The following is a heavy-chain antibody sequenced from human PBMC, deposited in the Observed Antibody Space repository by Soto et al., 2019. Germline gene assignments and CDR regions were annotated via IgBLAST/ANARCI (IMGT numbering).Heavy chain of an antibody. Sequence: RSLRLSCAASAFTFSVSSRHWVRQASGKVLDLVAHIRSKANSYAXXYSASVKXXFTIFRDGSKXTAYLXMNILTTEDTAVYYCARDAAITDTCHLCHWGRGX. V-gene: IGHV3-73*01. D-gene: IGHD5-12*01. CDR2: IRSKANSYAX. CDR1: AFTFSVSS. CDR3: ARDAAITDTCHLCH. J-gene: IGHJ4*02.